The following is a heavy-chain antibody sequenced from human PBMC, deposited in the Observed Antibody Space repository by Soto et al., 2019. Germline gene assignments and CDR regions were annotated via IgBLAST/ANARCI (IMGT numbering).Heavy chain of an antibody. CDR1: GYTFTSYY. D-gene: IGHD3-22*01. CDR2: INPSGGST. CDR3: ARDGSYYDSSVPFQH. V-gene: IGHV1-46*01. J-gene: IGHJ1*01. Sequence: ASVKVSCKASGYTFTSYYIHWVRQAPGQGLEWMGIINPSGGSTSYAQKFQGRVTMTRDTSTSTVYMELSSLRSEDTAVYYCARDGSYYDSSVPFQHWGQGTLVTVSS.